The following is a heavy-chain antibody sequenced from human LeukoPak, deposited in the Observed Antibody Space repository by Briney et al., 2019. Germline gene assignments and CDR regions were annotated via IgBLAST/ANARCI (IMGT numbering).Heavy chain of an antibody. Sequence: ASVKVSCKSSGYPFTGYYLHWVRQAPGQGLEWMGWINPNSGFTNYAQKFQGRVTMTRDTSISTAYMELSRLRSDDTAVYYCARLADCSSSSCRSFDYWGQGTLVTVSS. D-gene: IGHD2-2*01. CDR1: GYPFTGYY. V-gene: IGHV1-2*02. CDR2: INPNSGFT. J-gene: IGHJ4*02. CDR3: ARLADCSSSSCRSFDY.